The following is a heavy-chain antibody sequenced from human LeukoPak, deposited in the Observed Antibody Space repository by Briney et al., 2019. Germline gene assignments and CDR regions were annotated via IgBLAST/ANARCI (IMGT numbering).Heavy chain of an antibody. CDR3: ARQAGSFTTFDF. J-gene: IGHJ4*02. CDR2: IPYSGST. Sequence: PSETLSLTCTVSSGSIGTYYWAWIRQTPGKGLEWIGYIPYSGSTKHNPSLTRRITISLDTAKNQFSLELRSMTAADTAMYYCARQAGSFTTFDFWGQGTLVTVSS. D-gene: IGHD1-26*01. CDR1: SGSIGTYY. V-gene: IGHV4-59*08.